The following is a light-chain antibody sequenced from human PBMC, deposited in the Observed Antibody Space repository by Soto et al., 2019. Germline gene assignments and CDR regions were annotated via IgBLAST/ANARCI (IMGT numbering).Light chain of an antibody. V-gene: IGKV1D-12*01. CDR2: AAS. CDR1: QRMSSW. CDR3: QQANSFPLT. Sequence: EIQMTQSPSSVSASLGDRITINCRASQRMSSWLAWNQQKPGKATKLIIYAASSLQSRDPSTFSGNGSGKDFTLTNSSLQPEDFATYYSQQANSFPLTFGGGTKVDIK. J-gene: IGKJ4*01.